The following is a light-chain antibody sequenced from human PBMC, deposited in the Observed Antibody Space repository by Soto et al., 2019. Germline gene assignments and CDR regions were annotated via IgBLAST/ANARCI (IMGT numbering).Light chain of an antibody. CDR3: QSYDSSLSGSSYV. J-gene: IGLJ1*01. CDR1: SSNIGAGYD. CDR2: GNT. Sequence: QLVLTQPPSVSGAPGQRVTISCTGSSSNIGAGYDVHWYRQLPGAAPKLLIYGNTNRPSGVPDRFSGSKSGSSASLAITGLQAEDEADYYCQSYDSSLSGSSYVFGTGTKLTVL. V-gene: IGLV1-40*01.